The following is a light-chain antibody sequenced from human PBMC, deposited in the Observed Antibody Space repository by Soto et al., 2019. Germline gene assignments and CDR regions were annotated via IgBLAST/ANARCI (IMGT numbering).Light chain of an antibody. Sequence: VIWMTQSPSLLSASTGDRVTISCRISQGISSYLAWYQQKPGKAPKLLIYAASSLESGVPSRFSGSGSGTDFTLTINSLQPEDFAIYYWQQLKSYPITFGQGTRLEIK. V-gene: IGKV1D-8*03. J-gene: IGKJ5*01. CDR3: QQLKSYPIT. CDR1: QGISSY. CDR2: AAS.